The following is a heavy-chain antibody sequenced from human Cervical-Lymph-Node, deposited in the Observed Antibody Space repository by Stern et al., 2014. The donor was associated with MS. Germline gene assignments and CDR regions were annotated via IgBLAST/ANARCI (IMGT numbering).Heavy chain of an antibody. D-gene: IGHD1-14*01. CDR1: GYTFSNFA. Sequence: VQLVESGAEVKRPGSSVKVSCKTSGYTFSNFAINWVRQAPGQGLEWMGGIIPIYDPASYAQKFRGRVTITADESTDTVFMELNSLRSEDTAVYYCAKAVPNHDAFDIWGQGTMVTVSS. CDR3: AKAVPNHDAFDI. CDR2: IIPIYDPA. J-gene: IGHJ3*02. V-gene: IGHV1-69*01.